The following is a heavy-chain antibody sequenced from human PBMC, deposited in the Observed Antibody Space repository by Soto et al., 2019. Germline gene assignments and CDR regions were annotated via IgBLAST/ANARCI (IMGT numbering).Heavy chain of an antibody. J-gene: IGHJ6*02. CDR1: GGSFSRYY. V-gene: IGHV4-34*01. Sequence: SETLSLTCAVYGGSFSRYYWSWIRPPTGTGLEWNGGIKHSGSTIYNPALKRQFTISVDTSKNQFSQKLSSVTAAVTAVYYCAXCSIAARPLECYNGMDVWGQGTTVTVSS. CDR3: AXCSIAARPLECYNGMDV. D-gene: IGHD6-6*01. CDR2: IKHSGST.